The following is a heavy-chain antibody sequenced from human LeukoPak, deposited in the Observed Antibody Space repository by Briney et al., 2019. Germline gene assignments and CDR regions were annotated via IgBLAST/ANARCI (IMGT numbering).Heavy chain of an antibody. CDR2: ISSSGDTI. V-gene: IGHV3-11*04. CDR1: GFTFSDYY. CDR3: ASNYYDSSGYH. J-gene: IGHJ5*02. Sequence: GGSLRLSCAASGFTFSDYYMSWIRQAPGKGLEWISYISSSGDTIFYADSVKGRFTISRDNAKNTLYLQMNSLRAEDTAVYYCASNYYDSSGYHWGQGTLVTVSS. D-gene: IGHD3-22*01.